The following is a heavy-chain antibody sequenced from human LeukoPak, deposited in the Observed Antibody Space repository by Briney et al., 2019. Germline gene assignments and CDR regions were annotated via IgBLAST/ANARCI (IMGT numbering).Heavy chain of an antibody. CDR1: GGSISSGGYS. Sequence: TLSLICAVSGGSISSGGYSWSWIRQPPGKGLEWIGYIYHSGSTYYNPSLKSRVTISVDRSKNQFSLKLSSVTAADTAVYYCARVGYFAWLVFDYWGQGTLVTVSS. D-gene: IGHD3-9*01. V-gene: IGHV4-30-2*01. CDR3: ARVGYFAWLVFDY. J-gene: IGHJ4*02. CDR2: IYHSGST.